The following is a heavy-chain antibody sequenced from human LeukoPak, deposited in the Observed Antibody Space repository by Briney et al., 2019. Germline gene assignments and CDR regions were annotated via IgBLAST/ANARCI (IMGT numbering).Heavy chain of an antibody. V-gene: IGHV4-59*01. Sequence: PSETLSLTCTVSGGSISSYYWSWIRQPPGKGLEWIGYIYYSGSTNYNPSLKSRVTISVDTSKNQFSLKLSSVTAADTAVYYCARGAPKTLDAFDIWGQGTMVTVSS. CDR1: GGSISSYY. CDR3: ARGAPKTLDAFDI. CDR2: IYYSGST. J-gene: IGHJ3*02.